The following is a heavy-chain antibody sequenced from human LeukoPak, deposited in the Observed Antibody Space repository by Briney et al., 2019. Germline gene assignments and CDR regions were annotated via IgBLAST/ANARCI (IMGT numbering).Heavy chain of an antibody. Sequence: GGSLRLSGAASGFTFSSYAMSWVRQAPGKGLEWVSSITSSGAATYYADSVKGRFTISRDNSDNPLYLQMNSLRAEDTAVYYCAKDRPNYYGSNGHYYKLNGDCWGQGTLVTVSS. CDR3: AKDRPNYYGSNGHYYKLNGDC. D-gene: IGHD3-22*01. V-gene: IGHV3-23*01. J-gene: IGHJ4*02. CDR1: GFTFSSYA. CDR2: ITSSGAAT.